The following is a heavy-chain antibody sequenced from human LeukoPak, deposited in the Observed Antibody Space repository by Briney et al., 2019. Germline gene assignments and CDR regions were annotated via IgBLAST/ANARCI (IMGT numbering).Heavy chain of an antibody. Sequence: GGSLRLSCEASGFTFDDFAMHWVRQAPGKSLEWISLISWDGRTSYYADSVKGRFTISRDNIKNTLYLQMNSLRTEDTAFYFCAKELYSTSWYYFHYWGQGTLVTVSS. CDR1: GFTFDDFA. CDR3: AKELYSTSWYYFHY. V-gene: IGHV3-43D*03. D-gene: IGHD6-13*01. J-gene: IGHJ4*02. CDR2: ISWDGRTS.